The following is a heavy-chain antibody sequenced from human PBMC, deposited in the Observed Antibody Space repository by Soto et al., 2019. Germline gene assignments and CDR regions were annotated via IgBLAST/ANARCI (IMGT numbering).Heavy chain of an antibody. V-gene: IGHV4-4*02. CDR1: GGSISRSLW. CDR3: ARIVGATGAFDI. CDR2: IDHSGST. Sequence: QVQLQESGPGLVKPSGTLSLTCAVSGGSISRSLWWCWVCQPPGQGLVWIGEIDHSGSTNYNPFLKSRLTISEDKSKNQCSRKLISVTAADTAVYYWARIVGATGAFDIWGQETMVTVSS. D-gene: IGHD1-26*01. J-gene: IGHJ3*02.